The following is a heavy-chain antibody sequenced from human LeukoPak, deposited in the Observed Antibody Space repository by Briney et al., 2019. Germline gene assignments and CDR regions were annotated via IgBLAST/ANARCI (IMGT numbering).Heavy chain of an antibody. V-gene: IGHV1-46*01. CDR1: GYTFTSYY. J-gene: IGHJ3*02. D-gene: IGHD1-26*01. CDR2: INPSGGST. Sequence: EASVTVSYKASGYTFTSYYMHWVRQAPGQGLEWMGIINPSGGSTSYAQKFQGRVTMTRDMSTSTVYMELSSLRSEDTAVYYCARAASVVGTTKSDAFDIWGQGTMVTVSS. CDR3: ARAASVVGTTKSDAFDI.